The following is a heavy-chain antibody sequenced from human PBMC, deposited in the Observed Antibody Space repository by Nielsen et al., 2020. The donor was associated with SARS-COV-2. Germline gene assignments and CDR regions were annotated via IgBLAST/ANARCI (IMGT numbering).Heavy chain of an antibody. J-gene: IGHJ6*02. Sequence: ASVKVSCKASGYTFTTYGVSWVRQAPGQGLQWMGWISAKSGDTNYAQKFQGRVTMTRDASISTVYMELTSDDTAVYYCARARATIFGLVMSYGMDVWGQGTTVAVSS. CDR3: ARARATIFGLVMSYGMDV. CDR1: GYTFTTYG. D-gene: IGHD3/OR15-3a*01. CDR2: ISAKSGDT. V-gene: IGHV1-18*01.